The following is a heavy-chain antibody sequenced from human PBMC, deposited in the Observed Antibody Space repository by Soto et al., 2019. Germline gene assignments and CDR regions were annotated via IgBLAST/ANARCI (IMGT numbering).Heavy chain of an antibody. CDR3: ATYCSGGSCYYYYYYGMDV. D-gene: IGHD2-15*01. Sequence: EVQLVESGGGLVQPGGSLRLSCAASGFTFSSYWMSWVRQAPGKGLEWVANIKQDGSEKYHVDSVKGRFTISRDNAKNSLYLQMNSLRAEDTAVYYCATYCSGGSCYYYYYYGMDVWGQGTTVTVSS. V-gene: IGHV3-7*01. J-gene: IGHJ6*02. CDR2: IKQDGSEK. CDR1: GFTFSSYW.